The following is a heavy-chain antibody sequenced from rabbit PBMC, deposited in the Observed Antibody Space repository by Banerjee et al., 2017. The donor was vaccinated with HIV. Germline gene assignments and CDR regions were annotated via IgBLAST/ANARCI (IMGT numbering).Heavy chain of an antibody. Sequence: QSLEESGGGLVQPGGSLKLSCKTSGFDFSSYYMSWVRQAPGKGLGWIGYIDPDFGNTYYASWVIGRFTISSHNAQNTLYLQLSGLTAADTATYFCARASSFYAYGSSSGYPYYFNLWGQGTLVTVS. J-gene: IGHJ4*01. CDR1: GFDFSSYY. D-gene: IGHD1-1*01. CDR2: IDPDFGNT. CDR3: ARASSFYAYGSSSGYPYYFNL. V-gene: IGHV1S7*01.